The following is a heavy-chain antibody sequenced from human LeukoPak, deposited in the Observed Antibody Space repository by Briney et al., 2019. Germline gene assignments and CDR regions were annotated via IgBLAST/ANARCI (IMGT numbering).Heavy chain of an antibody. Sequence: SETLSLTCTVSGASISSYFWTWIRQPAGKGLEWIGRIYTSGSTDYNPSLKSRVTMSLDTSRNQFSLKLATVTAADTAVYYCARKDGDYWGQGILVTVSS. CDR3: ARKDGDY. V-gene: IGHV4-4*07. CDR1: GASISSYF. J-gene: IGHJ4*02. CDR2: IYTSGST.